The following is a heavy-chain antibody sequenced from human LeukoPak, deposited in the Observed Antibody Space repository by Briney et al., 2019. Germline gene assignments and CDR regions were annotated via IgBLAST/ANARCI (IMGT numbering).Heavy chain of an antibody. CDR3: ARGREYCSSTSCYTNYYYMDV. CDR1: GYTFTSYG. V-gene: IGHV1-69*05. Sequence: ASVKVSCKASGYTFTSYGISWVRQAPGQGLEWMGGINPIFGTANYAQKFQGRVTITTDESTSTAYMELSSLRSEDTAVYYCARGREYCSSTSCYTNYYYMDVWGKGTTVTVSS. J-gene: IGHJ6*03. D-gene: IGHD2-2*02. CDR2: INPIFGTA.